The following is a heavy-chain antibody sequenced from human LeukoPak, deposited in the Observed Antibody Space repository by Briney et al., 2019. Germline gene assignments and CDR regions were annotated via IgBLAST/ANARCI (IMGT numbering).Heavy chain of an antibody. J-gene: IGHJ5*02. D-gene: IGHD4-17*01. CDR3: AKDRGGDYGEYPNWFDP. CDR2: ISGSGGST. V-gene: IGHV3-23*01. CDR1: GFTFSSYA. Sequence: GGSLRLSCAASGFTFSSYAMSWVRQAPGKGLEWVSAISGSGGSTYYADSVKGRFTISRDNSKNTLYLQMNSLRAEDTAVYYCAKDRGGDYGEYPNWFDPWGQGTLVTVSS.